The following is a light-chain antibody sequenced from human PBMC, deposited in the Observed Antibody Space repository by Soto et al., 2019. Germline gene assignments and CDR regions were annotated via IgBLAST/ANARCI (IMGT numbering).Light chain of an antibody. Sequence: DFQMTQSPSTLSASVGDRVTITCRASQSISSWLAWYQQKPGKVPKLLIYAASTLQSGVPSRFSGSGSGTDFTLTISSLQPEDVATYYCQKYNSAPLTFGGGTKVDIK. CDR3: QKYNSAPLT. V-gene: IGKV1-27*01. CDR2: AAS. J-gene: IGKJ4*01. CDR1: QSISSW.